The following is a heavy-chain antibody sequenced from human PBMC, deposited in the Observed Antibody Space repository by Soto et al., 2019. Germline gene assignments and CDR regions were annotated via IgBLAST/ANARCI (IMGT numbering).Heavy chain of an antibody. CDR1: GFTFSSYA. CDR3: AKGRGIGSFGVVITFGY. V-gene: IGHV3-23*01. J-gene: IGHJ4*02. CDR2: ISGSGGST. D-gene: IGHD3-3*01. Sequence: EVQLLESGGGLVQPGGSLRLSCAASGFTFSSYAMSWVRQAPGKGLEWVSAISGSGGSTYYADSVKGRFTISSDNSKHTMYLQMNSRRAEDTAVYYCAKGRGIGSFGVVITFGYWGQGTLVTVSS.